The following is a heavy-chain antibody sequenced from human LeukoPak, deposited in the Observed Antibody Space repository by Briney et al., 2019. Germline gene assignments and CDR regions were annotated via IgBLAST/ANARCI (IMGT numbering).Heavy chain of an antibody. CDR3: ARGYYYDSSRQKRYFDY. V-gene: IGHV3-21*01. CDR1: GFTFNSYS. J-gene: IGHJ4*02. Sequence: GGSLRLSCAASGFTFNSYSMNWVRQAPGKGLEWVSSISSSSSYIYYADSVKGRFTISRDNAKNSLYLQMNSLRAEDTAVYYCARGYYYDSSRQKRYFDYWGQGTLVTVSS. CDR2: ISSSSSYI. D-gene: IGHD3-22*01.